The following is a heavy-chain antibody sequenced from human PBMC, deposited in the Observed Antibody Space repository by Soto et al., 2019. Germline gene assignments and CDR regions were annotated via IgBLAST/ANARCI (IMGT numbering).Heavy chain of an antibody. Sequence: PSVKVSCKASGGTFSSYAISWVRQAPGQGLEWMGGIIPIFGTANYAQKFQGRVTITADESTSTAYMELSSLRSEDTAVYYCARGRSTYYYDSSGYYSFDYWGQGTLVTVSS. CDR3: ARGRSTYYYDSSGYYSFDY. CDR2: IIPIFGTA. J-gene: IGHJ4*02. V-gene: IGHV1-69*13. D-gene: IGHD3-22*01. CDR1: GGTFSSYA.